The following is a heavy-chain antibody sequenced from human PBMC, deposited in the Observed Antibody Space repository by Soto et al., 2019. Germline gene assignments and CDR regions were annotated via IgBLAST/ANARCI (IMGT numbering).Heavy chain of an antibody. D-gene: IGHD3-10*01. CDR1: GFTFSSYW. J-gene: IGHJ4*02. CDR3: ARKKDCYGSGSYCFTPFDY. Sequence: GGSLRLSCAASGFTFSSYWMSWVRQAPGKGLEWVANIKQDGSEKYYVDSVKGRFTISRDNAKNSLYLQMNSLRAEDTAVYYCARKKDCYGSGSYCFTPFDYWGQGTLVTVSS. V-gene: IGHV3-7*01. CDR2: IKQDGSEK.